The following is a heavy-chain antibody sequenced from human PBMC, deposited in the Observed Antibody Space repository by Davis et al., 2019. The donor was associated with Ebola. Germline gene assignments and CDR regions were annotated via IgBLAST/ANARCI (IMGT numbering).Heavy chain of an antibody. J-gene: IGHJ4*02. CDR2: IRPDGSEE. V-gene: IGHV3-7*03. D-gene: IGHD6-13*01. CDR3: AKFSRAGESD. CDR1: GFTFRNYW. Sequence: GESLKISCAASGFTFRNYWMSWVRQAPGKGLEWVANIRPDGSEEQYVDSLKGRFTISRDNAKNSLYLQVNRLRDEDTAVYYCAKFSRAGESDWGQGTLVTVSS.